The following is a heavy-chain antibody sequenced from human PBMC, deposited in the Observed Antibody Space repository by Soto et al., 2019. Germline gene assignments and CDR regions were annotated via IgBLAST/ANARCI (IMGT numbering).Heavy chain of an antibody. CDR3: ARDPDTPVSMEV. D-gene: IGHD2-15*01. V-gene: IGHV5-51*01. J-gene: IGHJ6*04. Sequence: GESLKISCKGSGYSFTSYWIGWVRQMPGKGLEWMGIIYPGDSDTRYSPSFQGQVTISADKSISTAYLQMNSLRAEDTATYYCARDPDTPVSMEVWGIGTTVTVSS. CDR2: IYPGDSDT. CDR1: GYSFTSYW.